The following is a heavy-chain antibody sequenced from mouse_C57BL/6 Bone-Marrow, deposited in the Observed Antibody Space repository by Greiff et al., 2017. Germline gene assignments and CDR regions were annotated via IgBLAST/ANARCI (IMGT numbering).Heavy chain of an antibody. Sequence: EVKLVESGGGLVKPGGSLKLSCAASGFTFSSYAMSWVRQTPEKRLEWVATISDGGSYTYYPDNVKGRFTISRDNAKNNLYLQMSHLKSEDTAMYYCARHYDYDVYAMDDWGQGTSVTVSS. CDR1: GFTFSSYA. D-gene: IGHD2-4*01. J-gene: IGHJ4*01. CDR3: ARHYDYDVYAMDD. CDR2: ISDGGSYT. V-gene: IGHV5-4*03.